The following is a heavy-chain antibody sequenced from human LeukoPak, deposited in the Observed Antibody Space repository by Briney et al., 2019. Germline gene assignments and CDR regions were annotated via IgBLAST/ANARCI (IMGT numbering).Heavy chain of an antibody. J-gene: IGHJ3*02. CDR3: ARDPRGDLYAFDI. D-gene: IGHD2-21*02. V-gene: IGHV1-2*02. CDR2: INPNSGGT. CDR1: GYTFTGYY. Sequence: GASVKVSCKASGYTFTGYYMHWVRQAPGQGRAWMGWINPNSGGTNYAQKFQGRVTMTRDTSISTAYMELSRLRSDYTAVYYCARDPRGDLYAFDIWGQGTMVTVSS.